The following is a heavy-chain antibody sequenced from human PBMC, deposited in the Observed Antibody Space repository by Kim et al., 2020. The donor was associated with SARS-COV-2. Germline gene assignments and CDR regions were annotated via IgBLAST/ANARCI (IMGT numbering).Heavy chain of an antibody. D-gene: IGHD3-3*01. V-gene: IGHV3-33*01. CDR3: ARAGLSFWSGSYGMDV. J-gene: IGHJ6*02. Sequence: GGSLRLSCTASGFTFSSYGMHWVRQAPGKGLEWVAVIWYDGSNKYYADSVKGRFTISRDNSKNTLYLQMNSLRAEDTAVYYCARAGLSFWSGSYGMDVWGQGTTVTVSS. CDR2: IWYDGSNK. CDR1: GFTFSSYG.